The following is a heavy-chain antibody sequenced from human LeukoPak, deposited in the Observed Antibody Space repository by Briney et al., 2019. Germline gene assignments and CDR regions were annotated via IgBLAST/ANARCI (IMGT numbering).Heavy chain of an antibody. J-gene: IGHJ6*03. Sequence: SETLSLTCTVSGGSISSYYWSWVRQPAGKGLEWIGRIYASGNTNYNPSLKGRVTMTVDTSKNQFSLNLSSVTAADTAVYYCARAPMPNYYYYYMDVWGKGTTVTVSS. D-gene: IGHD2-2*01. CDR3: ARAPMPNYYYYYMDV. CDR2: IYASGNT. V-gene: IGHV4-4*07. CDR1: GGSISSYY.